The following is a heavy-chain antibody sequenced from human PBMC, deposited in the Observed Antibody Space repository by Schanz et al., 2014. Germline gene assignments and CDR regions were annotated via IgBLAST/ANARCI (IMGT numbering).Heavy chain of an antibody. CDR2: INSVGSNT. Sequence: EVQLVQSGGGLVQPGGSLRLSCAASGFTFSSHWMHWVRQDPGKGLVWVARINSVGSNTDYADSVTGRFTISRDNSKNTLYLQMSSLTTEDTAVYYCARKMKLGVYGGKGHDSLDIWGQGTMVTVSS. V-gene: IGHV3-74*01. CDR1: GFTFSSHW. J-gene: IGHJ3*02. D-gene: IGHD4-17*01. CDR3: ARKMKLGVYGGKGHDSLDI.